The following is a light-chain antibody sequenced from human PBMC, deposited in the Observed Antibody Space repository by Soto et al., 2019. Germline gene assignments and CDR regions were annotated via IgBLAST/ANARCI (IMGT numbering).Light chain of an antibody. CDR1: QSVSSSH. CDR2: GAS. Sequence: EIVLTQSPGTLSLSPGERGTLSCRASQSVSSSHLAWYQQKPGQAPRLLIYGASSRATGIPDRFSGSGSGTEFSLTISRQEPEDFAVYYCQQYGSSPWTFGQGTKVEVK. J-gene: IGKJ1*01. CDR3: QQYGSSPWT. V-gene: IGKV3-20*01.